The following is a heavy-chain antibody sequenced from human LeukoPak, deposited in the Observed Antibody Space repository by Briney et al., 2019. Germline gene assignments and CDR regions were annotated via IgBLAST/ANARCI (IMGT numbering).Heavy chain of an antibody. V-gene: IGHV3-7*01. CDR2: IKQDGSEK. CDR3: ATEASSGLED. Sequence: PGGSLRLSCAASGFTFSSYWMSWVRQAPGKGLEWVANIKQDGSEKYYLDSVKGQFTISRDNAENSLYLQMNSLRAEDTAVYYCATEASSGLEDWGQGILVTVS. D-gene: IGHD6-19*01. J-gene: IGHJ4*02. CDR1: GFTFSSYW.